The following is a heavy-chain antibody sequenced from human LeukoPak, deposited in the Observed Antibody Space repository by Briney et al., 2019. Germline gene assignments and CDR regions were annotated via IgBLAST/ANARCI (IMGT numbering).Heavy chain of an antibody. V-gene: IGHV1-8*02. D-gene: IGHD1-26*01. CDR3: ARGRNVGGSYYGWFDP. Sequence: ASVKVSCKASGGTFSSYAINWVRQATGQGLEWMGWMNPNSGNTGYAQKFHDRVTMTRSTSISTAYMELSSLRSEDTAVYYCARGRNVGGSYYGWFDPWGQGTLVTVSS. CDR1: GGTFSSYA. CDR2: MNPNSGNT. J-gene: IGHJ5*02.